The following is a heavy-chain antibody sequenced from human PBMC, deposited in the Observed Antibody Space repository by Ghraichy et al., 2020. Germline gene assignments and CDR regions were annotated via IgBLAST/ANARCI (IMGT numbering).Heavy chain of an antibody. D-gene: IGHD4-11*01. CDR1: GFTFSSYA. Sequence: LSLTCAASGFTFSSYAMSWVRQAPGKGLQWVSVISGSGGSTYYADSVKGRFTISRDNSKNTLYLQMNSLRAEDTAVYYCAKAPYSNYNWFDPWGQGTLVTVSS. CDR3: AKAPYSNYNWFDP. J-gene: IGHJ5*02. CDR2: ISGSGGST. V-gene: IGHV3-23*01.